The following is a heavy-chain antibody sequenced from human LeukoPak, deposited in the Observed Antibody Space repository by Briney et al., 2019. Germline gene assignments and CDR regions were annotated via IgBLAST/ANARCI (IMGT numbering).Heavy chain of an antibody. CDR2: ISSSGSTI. Sequence: GGTLRLSCAASGFTFSSYGMSWVRQAPGKGLEWVSYISSSGSTIYYADSVKGRFTIFRDNAKNSLYLQMNSLRAEDTAVYYCAELGITMIGGVWGKGTTVTISS. CDR3: AELGITMIGGV. CDR1: GFTFSSYG. J-gene: IGHJ6*04. D-gene: IGHD3-10*02. V-gene: IGHV3-48*04.